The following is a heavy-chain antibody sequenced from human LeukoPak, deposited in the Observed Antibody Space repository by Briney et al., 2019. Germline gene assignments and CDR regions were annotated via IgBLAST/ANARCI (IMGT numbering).Heavy chain of an antibody. V-gene: IGHV3-23*01. Sequence: GGSLRLSCAASGFTFSTYAMSWVRQAPGKGLEWVSCMSGSGGSTYYADSVKGRFTISRDNSKNTLYLQMNSLRAEDTAVYYCAMGPYYYGSSGYYYWGQGTLVTVSS. J-gene: IGHJ4*02. CDR2: MSGSGGST. D-gene: IGHD3-22*01. CDR1: GFTFSTYA. CDR3: AMGPYYYGSSGYYY.